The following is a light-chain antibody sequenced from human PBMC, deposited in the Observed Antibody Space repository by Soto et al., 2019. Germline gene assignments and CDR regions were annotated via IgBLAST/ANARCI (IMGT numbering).Light chain of an antibody. CDR2: SDN. Sequence: QSLLTQPASASGTPGQRVTISCSGSSSNIESNTVNWYQQLPGTAPKLLIYSDNQRPSGVPDRFSGSKSGTSASLAISGLQSEDEADYYCAAWDDSRYVFGTGTKVTVL. CDR1: SSNIESNT. J-gene: IGLJ1*01. V-gene: IGLV1-44*01. CDR3: AAWDDSRYV.